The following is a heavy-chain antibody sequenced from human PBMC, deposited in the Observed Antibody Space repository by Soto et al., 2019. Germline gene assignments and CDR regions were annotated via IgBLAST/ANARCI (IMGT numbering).Heavy chain of an antibody. V-gene: IGHV3-48*03. Sequence: LRLSCAASGFTFSSYEMNWVRQAPGKGLEWVSYISSSGSTIYYADSVKGRFTISRDNAKNSLYLQMNSLRAEDTAVYYCARDPRLPYYYGMDVWGQGXTVTVSS. D-gene: IGHD4-17*01. CDR3: ARDPRLPYYYGMDV. CDR2: ISSSGSTI. J-gene: IGHJ6*02. CDR1: GFTFSSYE.